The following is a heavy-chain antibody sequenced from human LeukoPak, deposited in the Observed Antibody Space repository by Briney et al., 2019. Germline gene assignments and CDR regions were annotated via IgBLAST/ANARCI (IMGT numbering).Heavy chain of an antibody. CDR3: ARLLGTHINYFDP. CDR2: IYYSGST. J-gene: IGHJ5*02. V-gene: IGHV4-59*05. Sequence: PSETLSLTCTVSGGSISNYYWNWIRQPPGKGLEWIGSIYYSGSTYYNPSLKSRVTISVDTSKNQFSLKLSSVTAADTAVYYCARLLGTHINYFDPWGQGTLVTVSS. CDR1: GGSISNYY. D-gene: IGHD2-21*01.